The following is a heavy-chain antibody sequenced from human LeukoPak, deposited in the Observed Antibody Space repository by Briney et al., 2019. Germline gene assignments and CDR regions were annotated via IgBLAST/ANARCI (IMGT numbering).Heavy chain of an antibody. CDR3: ARGETYSSGWPYFDY. D-gene: IGHD6-19*01. J-gene: IGHJ4*02. CDR2: IYHDGST. V-gene: IGHV4-59*12. Sequence: SETLPLTCTVSGGSISTYFWSWIRQPPGKGLEWIGYIYHDGSTNYNPSLNRRVAISVDTSQNEFSLKLTSVTAADTAVYYCARGETYSSGWPYFDYWGQGTLVTVSS. CDR1: GGSISTYF.